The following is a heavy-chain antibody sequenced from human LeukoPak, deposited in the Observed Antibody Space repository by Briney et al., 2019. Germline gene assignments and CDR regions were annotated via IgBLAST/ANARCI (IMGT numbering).Heavy chain of an antibody. CDR3: AKDGKKYGSTWDFDY. CDR1: GFTFSGYA. V-gene: IGHV3-23*01. CDR2: ISGSGGST. J-gene: IGHJ4*02. D-gene: IGHD6-19*01. Sequence: PGGSLRLSCAASGFTFSGYAIIWVRQAPGKWLEWVSTISGSGGSTNYADSVKGRFTISRDNSKNTLYLQMNSLRAEDTAVYYCAKDGKKYGSTWDFDYWGQGTLVTVSS.